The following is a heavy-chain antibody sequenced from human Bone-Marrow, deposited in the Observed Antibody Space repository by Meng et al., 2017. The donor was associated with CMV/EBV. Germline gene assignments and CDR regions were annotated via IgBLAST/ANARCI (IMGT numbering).Heavy chain of an antibody. CDR3: AREVRGVMIYYGMAV. CDR1: GGSVSSGSYY. V-gene: IGHV4-31*03. CDR2: IYYSGST. J-gene: IGHJ6*02. Sequence: SETLSLTYTVSGGSVSSGSYYWSWIRQHPGKGLEWIGYIYYSGSTYYNPSLKSRVTISVDTSKNQFSLKLSSVTAADTAVYYCAREVRGVMIYYGMAVWGQGNTVTFAS. D-gene: IGHD3-10*01.